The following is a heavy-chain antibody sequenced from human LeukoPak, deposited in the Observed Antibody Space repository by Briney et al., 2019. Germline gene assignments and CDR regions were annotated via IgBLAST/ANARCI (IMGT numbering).Heavy chain of an antibody. CDR3: ARIAVAGKEGDY. CDR1: WFSCSSRGVC. Sequence: SGPSLVKPTQTLTLTCTFSWFSCSSRGVCGWWVRQPPAKALEWLARIDWDDDKYYSTSLKTRLTISKDTSKNQVVLTMTNMDPVDTATYYCARIAVAGKEGDYWGQGTLVTVSS. D-gene: IGHD6-19*01. V-gene: IGHV2-70*11. J-gene: IGHJ4*02. CDR2: IDWDDDK.